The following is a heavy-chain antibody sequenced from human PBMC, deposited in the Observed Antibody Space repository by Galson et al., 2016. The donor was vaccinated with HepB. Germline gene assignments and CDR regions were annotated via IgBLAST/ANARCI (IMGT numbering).Heavy chain of an antibody. Sequence: TLSLTCAVSGESFSGYFWTWIRQPPGKGLEWIGEITHTGSPNYNASLKSRVTISVDTSKNQFSLKLSSVTAADTAVYYCARQWGGLSDSVSCCPIDYWGQGTLVTVSS. CDR2: ITHTGSP. CDR1: GESFSGYF. CDR3: ARQWGGLSDSVSCCPIDY. J-gene: IGHJ4*02. V-gene: IGHV4-34*01. D-gene: IGHD2-2*01.